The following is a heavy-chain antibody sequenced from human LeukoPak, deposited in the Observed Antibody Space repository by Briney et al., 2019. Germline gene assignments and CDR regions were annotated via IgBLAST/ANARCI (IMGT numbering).Heavy chain of an antibody. Sequence: GGSLRLSCAASGFTFSSYEMNWVRQAPGKGLEWVSYISSSGSTIYYADSVKGRFTISRDNAKNSLYLQMNSLRAEDRAVYYCAELGITMIGGVWGKGTTVTISS. V-gene: IGHV3-48*03. CDR3: AELGITMIGGV. J-gene: IGHJ6*04. CDR2: ISSSGSTI. D-gene: IGHD3-10*02. CDR1: GFTFSSYE.